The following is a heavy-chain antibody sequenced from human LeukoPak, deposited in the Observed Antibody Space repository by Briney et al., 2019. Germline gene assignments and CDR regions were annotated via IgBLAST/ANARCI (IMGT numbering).Heavy chain of an antibody. D-gene: IGHD6-13*01. CDR3: ASVGKKRSWAYFDS. Sequence: TSETLFLTCTVPGGSISTSSIYYYGWIRQPPGKGLEWIGSISYTGNMYFNPSLRSRVTTSFDTPKNQFSLRLRSVSAADTAVYYCASVGKKRSWAYFDSWGQGTLVIVSS. J-gene: IGHJ4*02. CDR2: ISYTGNM. V-gene: IGHV4-39*07. CDR1: GGSISTSSIYY.